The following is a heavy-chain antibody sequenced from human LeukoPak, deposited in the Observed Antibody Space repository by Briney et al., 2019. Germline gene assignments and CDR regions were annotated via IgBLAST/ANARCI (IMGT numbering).Heavy chain of an antibody. D-gene: IGHD3-10*01. Sequence: SETLSLTCTVSGGSISSSSYYWGWIRQPPGKGLEWIGEINHSGSTNYNPSLKSRVTISVDTSKNQFSLKLSSVTAADTAVYYCARLVTMVRGVTWHYMDVWGKGTTVTISS. V-gene: IGHV4-39*07. CDR3: ARLVTMVRGVTWHYMDV. CDR1: GGSISSSSYY. J-gene: IGHJ6*03. CDR2: INHSGST.